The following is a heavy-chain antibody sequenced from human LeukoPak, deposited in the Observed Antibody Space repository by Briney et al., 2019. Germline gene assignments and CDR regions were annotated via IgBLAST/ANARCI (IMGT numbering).Heavy chain of an antibody. J-gene: IGHJ4*02. D-gene: IGHD3-22*01. CDR1: GYTFTSYG. V-gene: IGHV1-46*01. CDR3: ARGPPYYYDSSGYYYFDY. Sequence: ASVKVSCKASGYTFTSYGISWVRQAPGQGLEWMGIINPSGGSTSYAQKFQGRVTMTRDTSTSTVYMELSSLRSEDTAVYYCARGPPYYYDSSGYYYFDYWGQGTLVTVSS. CDR2: INPSGGST.